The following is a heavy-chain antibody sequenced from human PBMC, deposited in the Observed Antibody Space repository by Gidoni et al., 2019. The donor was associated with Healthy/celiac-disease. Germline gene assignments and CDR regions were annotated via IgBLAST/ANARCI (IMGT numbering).Heavy chain of an antibody. J-gene: IGHJ6*02. CDR3: ARLKRRFLEWLLHPYGMDV. D-gene: IGHD3-3*01. Sequence: QVQLQQWGAGLLKPSETLSLTCAVYGGSFSGYYWSWIRQPPGKGLEWIGEINHSGSTNYNPSLKSRVTISVDTSKNQFSLKLSSVTAADTAVYYCARLKRRFLEWLLHPYGMDVWGQGTTVTVSS. CDR2: INHSGST. CDR1: GGSFSGYY. V-gene: IGHV4-34*01.